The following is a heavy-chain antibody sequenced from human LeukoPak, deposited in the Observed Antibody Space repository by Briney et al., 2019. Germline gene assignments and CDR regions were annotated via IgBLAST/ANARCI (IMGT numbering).Heavy chain of an antibody. CDR2: MNPNSGNT. V-gene: IGHV1-8*01. CDR3: ATTGAGMPSNYYYYYYMDV. J-gene: IGHJ6*03. D-gene: IGHD1-1*01. CDR1: GYTFTSYD. Sequence: ASVKVSCKASGYTFTSYDINWVRQATGQGLEWMGWMNPNSGNTGYAQKFQGRVTMTRNTSISTAYMELSSLRSEDTAVYYCATTGAGMPSNYYYYYYMDVWGKGTTVTVSS.